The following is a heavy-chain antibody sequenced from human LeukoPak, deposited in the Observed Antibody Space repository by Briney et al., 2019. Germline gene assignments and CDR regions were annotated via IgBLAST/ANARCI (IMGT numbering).Heavy chain of an antibody. CDR2: INHSGST. CDR3: ASQVHEQQLAYYFDY. Sequence: SETLSLTCAVYGGSFSGYYWSWIRQPPGKGLEWIGEINHSGSTNYNPSLKSRVTISVDTSKNQFSLKLSSVTAADTAVYYCASQVHEQQLAYYFDYWGQGTLVTVSS. J-gene: IGHJ4*02. CDR1: GGSFSGYY. D-gene: IGHD6-13*01. V-gene: IGHV4-34*01.